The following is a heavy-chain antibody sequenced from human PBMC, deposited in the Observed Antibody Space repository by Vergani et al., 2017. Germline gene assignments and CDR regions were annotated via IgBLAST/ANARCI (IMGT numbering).Heavy chain of an antibody. J-gene: IGHJ4*02. D-gene: IGHD6-13*01. V-gene: IGHV5-51*01. CDR3: ARQDVHSSSWWECYFDY. CDR2: IYPGDSDT. Sequence: EVQLVQSGAEVKKPGESLKISCKGSGYSFTSYWIGWVRQMPGKGLEWMGIIYPGDSDTRYSPSFQGQVTISADKSISTAYLQWSSLKASDTAMYYCARQDVHSSSWWECYFDYWGQGTLVTVSS. CDR1: GYSFTSYW.